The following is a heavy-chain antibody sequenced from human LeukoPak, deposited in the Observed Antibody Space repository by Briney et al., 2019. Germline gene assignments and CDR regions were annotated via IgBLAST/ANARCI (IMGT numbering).Heavy chain of an antibody. CDR3: ARVAKERVGGVYYFDY. V-gene: IGHV3-13*01. Sequence: SGGSLRLSCAASGFTFSDYDMHRVRQATGKGREWVSAIGTAGDTDYTGSVKGRFTISRENAKNSLYLQMNSLRAGDTAVYYCARVAKERVGGVYYFDYWGQGTLVTVSS. J-gene: IGHJ4*02. D-gene: IGHD1-1*01. CDR2: IGTAGDT. CDR1: GFTFSDYD.